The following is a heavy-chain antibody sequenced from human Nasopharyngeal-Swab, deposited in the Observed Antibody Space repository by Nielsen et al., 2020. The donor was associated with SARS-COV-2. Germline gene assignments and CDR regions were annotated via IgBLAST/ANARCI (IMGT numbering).Heavy chain of an antibody. J-gene: IGHJ5*02. CDR3: AKDPGYCSSTSCYSNWFDP. CDR1: GFTFSSYA. V-gene: IGHV3-23*01. D-gene: IGHD2-2*03. CDR2: ISGSGGST. Sequence: GESLKISCAASGFTFSSYAMSWVRQAPGKGLEWVSAISGSGGSTYYADSVKGRFTLSRDNSKNTLYLQMNSLRAEDTAVYFCAKDPGYCSSTSCYSNWFDPWGQGTLVTVSS.